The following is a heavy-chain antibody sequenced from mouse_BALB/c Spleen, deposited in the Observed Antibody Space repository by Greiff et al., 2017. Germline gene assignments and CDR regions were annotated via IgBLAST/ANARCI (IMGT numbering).Heavy chain of an antibody. CDR3: ASPYYGNPKNAMDY. CDR1: GYAFSSYW. Sequence: QVQLQQSGAELVKPGSSVKISCKASGYAFSSYWMNWVKQRPGQGLEWIGQIYPGDGDTNYNGKFKGKATLTADKSSSTAYMQLSSLTSEDSAVYFCASPYYGNPKNAMDYWGQGTSVTVSS. D-gene: IGHD2-10*01. V-gene: IGHV1-80*01. CDR2: IYPGDGDT. J-gene: IGHJ4*01.